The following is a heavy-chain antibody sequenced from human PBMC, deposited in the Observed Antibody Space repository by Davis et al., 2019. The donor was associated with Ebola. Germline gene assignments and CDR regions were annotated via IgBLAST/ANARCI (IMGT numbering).Heavy chain of an antibody. D-gene: IGHD6-13*01. CDR2: IIPIFGTA. J-gene: IGHJ5*02. Sequence: AASVKVSCKASGGTFSSYAISWVRQAPGQGLEWMGGIIPIFGTANYAQKFQGRVTITADESTSTAYMELSSLRSEDTAVYYCARDRGQQLDGAMDNWFDPWDQGTLVTVSS. CDR3: ARDRGQQLDGAMDNWFDP. CDR1: GGTFSSYA. V-gene: IGHV1-69*13.